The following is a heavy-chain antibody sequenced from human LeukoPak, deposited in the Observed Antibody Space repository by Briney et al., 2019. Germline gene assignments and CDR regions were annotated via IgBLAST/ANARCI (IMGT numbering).Heavy chain of an antibody. D-gene: IGHD6-19*01. V-gene: IGHV3-21*04. Sequence: GGSLTLSCAASGFTFSSYSMNWVRQAPGKGLDWVSSISSSSSYIYYADSVKGRFTISRDNAKNSLYLQMNSLRAEDSAVYYCARGIGSGWVNYWGQGTLVTVSS. CDR1: GFTFSSYS. CDR3: ARGIGSGWVNY. J-gene: IGHJ4*02. CDR2: ISSSSSYI.